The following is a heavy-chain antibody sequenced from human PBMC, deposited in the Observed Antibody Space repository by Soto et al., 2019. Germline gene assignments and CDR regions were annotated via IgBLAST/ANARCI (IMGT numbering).Heavy chain of an antibody. Sequence: QVQLVESGGGEVQPGTSLRLSCAASGFTFSRSPMHWVRQAPGKGLDWVGLISADGSSQHYADSVRGRFIISRDNFRSTVSLQMDRLRAEDTAVYYCARPVVAGTPDSWCQGTLVSVSS. CDR1: GFTFSRSP. CDR2: ISADGSSQ. CDR3: ARPVVAGTPDS. D-gene: IGHD2-15*01. J-gene: IGHJ4*02. V-gene: IGHV3-30-3*01.